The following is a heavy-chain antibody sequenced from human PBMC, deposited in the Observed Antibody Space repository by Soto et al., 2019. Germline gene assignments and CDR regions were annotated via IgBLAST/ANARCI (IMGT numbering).Heavy chain of an antibody. CDR3: AKDEGVGGTLGLFDY. J-gene: IGHJ4*02. V-gene: IGHV3-30*18. Sequence: QVQLVESGGGAVQPGESLSLSCVASGFDFTYYAMHWVRQAPGKGLESVAVMSSDGSKIHHTDSVKGRFTISRDNSKNTLYLQMNSLRKEDTAVYFCAKDEGVGGTLGLFDYWGQGTRVSVSS. CDR1: GFDFTYYA. D-gene: IGHD1-26*01. CDR2: MSSDGSKI.